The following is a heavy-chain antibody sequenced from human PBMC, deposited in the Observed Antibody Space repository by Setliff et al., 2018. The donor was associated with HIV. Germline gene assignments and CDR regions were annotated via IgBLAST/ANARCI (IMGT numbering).Heavy chain of an antibody. CDR1: GGSSSSSSFY. CDR2: IYRSGST. V-gene: IGHV4-39*01. CDR3: ARHKDSDYVWGSYRPDGFDI. D-gene: IGHD3-16*02. J-gene: IGHJ3*02. Sequence: SETLSLTCTVSGGSSSSSSFYWGWIRQPPGKGLEWIGNIYRSGSTYYNPSLRSRVIISVDTSKNQFYLNLNSVTDADTALYYCARHKDSDYVWGSYRPDGFDIWGQGTTVTVSS.